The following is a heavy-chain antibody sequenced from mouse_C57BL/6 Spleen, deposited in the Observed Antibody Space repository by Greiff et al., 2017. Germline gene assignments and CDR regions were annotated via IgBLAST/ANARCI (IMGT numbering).Heavy chain of an antibody. J-gene: IGHJ3*01. Sequence: QVQLQQSGPELVKPGASVTISCKASGYAFSSSWMNWVKQRPGKGLEWIGRIYPGDGDTNYNGKFKGKATLTADKSSSTAYMQLSSLTSEDSAVYFCAYGSSYWFAYWGQGTLVTVSA. D-gene: IGHD1-1*01. CDR3: AYGSSYWFAY. CDR2: IYPGDGDT. V-gene: IGHV1-82*01. CDR1: GYAFSSSW.